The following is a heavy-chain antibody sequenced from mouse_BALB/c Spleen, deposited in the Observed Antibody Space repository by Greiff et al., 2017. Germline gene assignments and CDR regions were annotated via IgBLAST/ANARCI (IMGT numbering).Heavy chain of an antibody. Sequence: KGLEWVARIRSKSNNYATYYADSVKDRFTISRDDSQSMLYLQMNNLKTEDTAMYYCAYGKGAWFAYWGQGTLVTVSA. V-gene: IGHV10-1*02. J-gene: IGHJ3*01. CDR3: AYGKGAWFAY. D-gene: IGHD2-1*01. CDR2: IRSKSNNYAT.